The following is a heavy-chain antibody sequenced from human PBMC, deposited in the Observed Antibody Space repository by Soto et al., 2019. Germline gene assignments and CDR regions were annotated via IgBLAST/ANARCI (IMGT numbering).Heavy chain of an antibody. J-gene: IGHJ6*02. D-gene: IGHD6-19*01. V-gene: IGHV3-30*18. Sequence: AGSLRLSCAASGFTFSSYGMHWVRQAPGKGLEWVAVISYDGSNKYYADSVKGRFTISRDNSKNTLYLQMNSLRAEDTAVYYCAKEIRYSSGWYHYYYGMDVWGQGTTVTVSS. CDR2: ISYDGSNK. CDR3: AKEIRYSSGWYHYYYGMDV. CDR1: GFTFSSYG.